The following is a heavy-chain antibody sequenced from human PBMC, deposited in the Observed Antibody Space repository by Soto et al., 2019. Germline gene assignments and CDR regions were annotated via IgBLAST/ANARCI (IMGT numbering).Heavy chain of an antibody. CDR3: ARGGVLRYFDWLFIDY. CDR1: GFTFSSYG. J-gene: IGHJ4*02. CDR2: IWYDGSNK. D-gene: IGHD3-9*01. V-gene: IGHV3-33*01. Sequence: QVQLVESGGGVVQPGRSLRLSCAASGFTFSSYGMHWVRQAPGKGLEWVAVIWYDGSNKYYADSVKGRFIISRDNSKNTLYLQMNSLRAEDTAVYYCARGGVLRYFDWLFIDYWGQGTLVTVSS.